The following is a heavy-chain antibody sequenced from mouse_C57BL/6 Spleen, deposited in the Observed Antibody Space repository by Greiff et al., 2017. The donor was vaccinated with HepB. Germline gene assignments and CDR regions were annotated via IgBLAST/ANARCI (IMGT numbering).Heavy chain of an antibody. D-gene: IGHD1-1*01. Sequence: DVQLVESGPGLVKPSQSLSLTCSVTGYSITSGYYWNWIRQFPGNKLEWMGYISYDGSNNYKPSLKNRISITRDTSKNQFFLKLNSVTTEDTATYDCSRWGYYGSSYVDYWGQGTTLTVSS. V-gene: IGHV3-6*01. CDR1: GYSITSGYY. CDR3: SRWGYYGSSYVDY. CDR2: ISYDGSN. J-gene: IGHJ2*01.